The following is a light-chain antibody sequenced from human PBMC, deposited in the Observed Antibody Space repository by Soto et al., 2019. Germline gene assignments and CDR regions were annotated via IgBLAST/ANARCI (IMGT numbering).Light chain of an antibody. CDR3: QQYDKWPLT. CDR2: GAS. Sequence: EIVMTQSPATLSVSPGERATLSCRASQSVGINLAWFQQKPGQAPSLLIYGASTRTTGNPARFSGSGSGTEFTLTIRSLQSEDVAVYYCQQYDKWPLTFGGGTTVDIK. J-gene: IGKJ4*01. V-gene: IGKV3-15*01. CDR1: QSVGIN.